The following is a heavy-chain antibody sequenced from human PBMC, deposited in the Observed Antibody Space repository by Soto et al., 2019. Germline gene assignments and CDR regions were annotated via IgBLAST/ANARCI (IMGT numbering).Heavy chain of an antibody. CDR3: ARDRGYR. Sequence: EVQLVESGGGLVQPGGSLRLSCAASGFSVGDNYMKWVRQAPGKGLEWVSLIYGGGSTFYADSVKGRFTISRDNSNNTLFLQMNNLKVDDTAVYYCARDRGYRWGQGTMVTVSA. CDR1: GFSVGDNY. D-gene: IGHD5-12*01. CDR2: IYGGGST. J-gene: IGHJ3*01. V-gene: IGHV3-66*01.